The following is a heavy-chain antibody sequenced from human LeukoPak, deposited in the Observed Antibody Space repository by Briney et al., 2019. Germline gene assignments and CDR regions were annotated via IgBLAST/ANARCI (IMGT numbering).Heavy chain of an antibody. Sequence: PSETLSLTCAVYGGSFSGYYWSWIRQPPGKGLEWIGEINHSGSTNYNPSPKSRVTISVDTSKNQFSLKLSSVTAADTAVYYCARGGYYDSSGYPLDYWGQGTLVTVSS. V-gene: IGHV4-34*01. J-gene: IGHJ4*02. CDR1: GGSFSGYY. CDR2: INHSGST. CDR3: ARGGYYDSSGYPLDY. D-gene: IGHD3-22*01.